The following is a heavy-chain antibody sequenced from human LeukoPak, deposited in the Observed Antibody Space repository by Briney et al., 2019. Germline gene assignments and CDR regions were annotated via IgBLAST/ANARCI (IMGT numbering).Heavy chain of an antibody. CDR1: GYTFTGYY. Sequence: ASVKVSCKASGYTFTGYYMHWVRQAPGQGLEWMGRINPNSGGTNYAQKFQSRVTMTRDTSISTAYMELSRLRSDDTAVYYCARAYGDYYYYGMDVWGQGTTVTVSS. J-gene: IGHJ6*02. V-gene: IGHV1-2*06. D-gene: IGHD4-17*01. CDR2: INPNSGGT. CDR3: ARAYGDYYYYGMDV.